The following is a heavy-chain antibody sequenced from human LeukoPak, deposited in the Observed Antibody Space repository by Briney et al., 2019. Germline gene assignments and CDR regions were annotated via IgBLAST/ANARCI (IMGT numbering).Heavy chain of an antibody. CDR2: INPNSGGT. CDR1: GYTFTDYY. J-gene: IGHJ4*02. V-gene: IGHV1-2*02. Sequence: ASVKVSCKASGYTFTDYYMHWVRQAPGQGLEWMGWINPNSGGTRYAQKFRGRVTMTRDTSISTAYMELSSLRSDDTAVYYCARGKAPGWGQGTLATVSS. CDR3: ARGKAPG.